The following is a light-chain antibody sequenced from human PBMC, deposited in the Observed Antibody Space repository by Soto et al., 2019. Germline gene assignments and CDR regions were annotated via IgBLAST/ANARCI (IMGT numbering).Light chain of an antibody. Sequence: QSVLAQPASVSGSPGQSITISCTGASGYVGTYSLVSWYQQHPGKAPKVVIYEVHKRPSGVPDRFSGSTSVNTASLTISGLQTDDEADYYCCLYVGATTYVFGTGTKVTVL. J-gene: IGLJ1*01. CDR3: CLYVGATTYV. CDR2: EVH. V-gene: IGLV2-23*02. CDR1: SGYVGTYSL.